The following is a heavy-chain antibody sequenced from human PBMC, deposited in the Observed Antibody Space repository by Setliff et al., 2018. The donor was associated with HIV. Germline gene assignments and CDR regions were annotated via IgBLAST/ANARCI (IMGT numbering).Heavy chain of an antibody. Sequence: ASVKVSCKASGGSFSNYAFSWVRQAPGQGLEWMGGINAGNGNTKYSQKFQGRVTITRETSASIAYMELSSLRSEDTAVYYCARSAYCGGDCYSFWDYWGQGTLVTVSS. D-gene: IGHD2-21*01. CDR2: INAGNGNT. CDR1: GGSFSNYA. J-gene: IGHJ4*02. CDR3: ARSAYCGGDCYSFWDY. V-gene: IGHV1-3*01.